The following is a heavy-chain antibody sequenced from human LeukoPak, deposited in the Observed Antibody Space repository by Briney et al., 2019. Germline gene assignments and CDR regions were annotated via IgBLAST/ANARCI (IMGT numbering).Heavy chain of an antibody. D-gene: IGHD3-16*01. CDR2: ISYSGST. V-gene: IGHV4-61*08. CDR1: GASISSSDGYY. J-gene: IGHJ5*01. Sequence: PSETLSLTCTVSGASISSSDGYYWSWIRQPPGKGLEWIAYISYSGSTNYNPSLRSRVTISVDTSKNQFSLKLTSVTAADTAVYYCARALDLYNWFDSWGQGTLVTVSS. CDR3: ARALDLYNWFDS.